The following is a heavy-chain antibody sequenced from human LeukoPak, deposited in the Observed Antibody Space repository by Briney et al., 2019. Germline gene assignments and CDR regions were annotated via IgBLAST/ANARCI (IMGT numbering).Heavy chain of an antibody. J-gene: IGHJ4*02. D-gene: IGHD2-15*01. V-gene: IGHV4-59*01. CDR1: DSSISSYY. Sequence: ASEALSLTCTVSDSSISSYYWSWIRQPPGKGLEWIGYIYSGSTNYNPSLKSRVTISVDTSKNQFSLKLSSVTAGDTAVYYCAREVVVAAYFDYWGQGTLVTVSS. CDR2: IYSGST. CDR3: AREVVVAAYFDY.